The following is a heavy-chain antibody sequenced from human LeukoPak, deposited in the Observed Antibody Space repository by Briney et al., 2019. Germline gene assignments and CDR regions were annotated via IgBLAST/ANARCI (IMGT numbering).Heavy chain of an antibody. D-gene: IGHD3-22*01. CDR2: ITGDGTTT. CDR1: GFTFSSNA. Sequence: GGSLRLSCAASGFTFSSNAMTWVRQAPGKGLECVSAITGDGTTTYYADSVKGRFTISRANSRYTLYLQLNNLRAEDTAVYYCAKAYGTNGYYQLPIDFWGQGTLVTVSS. CDR3: AKAYGTNGYYQLPIDF. J-gene: IGHJ4*02. V-gene: IGHV3-23*01.